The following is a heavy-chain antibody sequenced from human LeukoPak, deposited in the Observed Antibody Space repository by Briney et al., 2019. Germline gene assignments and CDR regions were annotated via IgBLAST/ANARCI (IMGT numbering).Heavy chain of an antibody. CDR3: ARVFWSGYSFPNWFDP. Sequence: TSETLSLTCAVYGGSFSGYYWSWIRQPPGKGLEWIGEINHSGSTNYNPSLKSRVTISVDTSKNQFSLKLSSVTAADTAVYYCARVFWSGYSFPNWFDPWGQGTLVTVSS. CDR2: INHSGST. J-gene: IGHJ5*02. V-gene: IGHV4-34*01. D-gene: IGHD3-3*01. CDR1: GGSFSGYY.